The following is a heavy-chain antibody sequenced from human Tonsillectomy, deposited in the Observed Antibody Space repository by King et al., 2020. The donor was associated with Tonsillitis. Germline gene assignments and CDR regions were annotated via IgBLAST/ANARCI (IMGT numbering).Heavy chain of an antibody. CDR1: GFTFTSYG. CDR3: AKDLYYYDSSGYLDY. J-gene: IGHJ4*02. CDR2: ISYDGSDK. V-gene: IGHV3-30*18. Sequence: VQLVESGGGVVQPGRSLRLSCAASGFTFTSYGMHWVRQAPGKGLEWVAVISYDGSDKYYADSVKGRLTISRDNSKNTLYLQMNSLRVEDTAVYYCAKDLYYYDSSGYLDYWGQGTLVTVSS. D-gene: IGHD3-22*01.